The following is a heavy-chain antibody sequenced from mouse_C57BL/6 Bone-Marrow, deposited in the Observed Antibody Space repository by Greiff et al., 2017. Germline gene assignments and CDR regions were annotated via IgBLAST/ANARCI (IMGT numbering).Heavy chain of an antibody. Sequence: VQVVESGAELVKPGASVKLSCKASGYTFTSYWMQWVKQRPGQGLEWIGEIDPSDSYTNYNQKFKGKATLTVDTSSSTAYMQLSSLTSEDSAVYYCARSDYYGSSPAWFAYWGQGTLVTVSA. CDR1: GYTFTSYW. CDR2: IDPSDSYT. V-gene: IGHV1-50*01. J-gene: IGHJ3*01. CDR3: ARSDYYGSSPAWFAY. D-gene: IGHD1-1*01.